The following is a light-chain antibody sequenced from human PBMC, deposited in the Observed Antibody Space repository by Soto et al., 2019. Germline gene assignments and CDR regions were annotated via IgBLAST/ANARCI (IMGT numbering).Light chain of an antibody. CDR2: DTS. CDR3: HQRNNWPLT. Sequence: EIVLTQSPATLSLSPGERATLSCRASQSVTIYLAWYQQKPGQAHRLLIYDTSNRATGIPARFSGSGSGTDFNLTISSLEPEDFAIYYCHQRNNWPLTFGGGTKVEI. J-gene: IGKJ4*01. CDR1: QSVTIY. V-gene: IGKV3-11*01.